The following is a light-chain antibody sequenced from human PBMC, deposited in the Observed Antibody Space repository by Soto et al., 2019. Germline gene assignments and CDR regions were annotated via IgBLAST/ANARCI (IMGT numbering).Light chain of an antibody. Sequence: DIQMSQSPSSLSASIGDRVTITCRASQNIYTYLNWYQQKPGEAPKLLIFTASSLRSGVPSRFRGSGSGTDFTLTITTLQPEDFATYYCQQSFSPLPISFGQGPRLE. CDR3: QQSFSPLPIS. CDR2: TAS. V-gene: IGKV1-39*01. J-gene: IGKJ5*01. CDR1: QNIYTY.